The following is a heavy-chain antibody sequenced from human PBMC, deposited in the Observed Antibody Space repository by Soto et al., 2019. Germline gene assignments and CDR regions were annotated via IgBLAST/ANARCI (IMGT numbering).Heavy chain of an antibody. Sequence: SETLSLTCTVSGGSISSYYWSWIRQPPGKGLEWIGYIYYSGSTNYNPSLKSRVTISVDTSKNQFSLKLSSVTAADTAVYYCAIGDYVESCIDYWGQGTLVTVSS. J-gene: IGHJ4*02. D-gene: IGHD3-16*01. CDR3: AIGDYVESCIDY. CDR2: IYYSGST. CDR1: GGSISSYY. V-gene: IGHV4-59*01.